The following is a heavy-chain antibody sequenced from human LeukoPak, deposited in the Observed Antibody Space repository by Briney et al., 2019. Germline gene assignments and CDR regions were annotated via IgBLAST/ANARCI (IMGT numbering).Heavy chain of an antibody. CDR3: ARDLSGVTGYTYGRGIDY. D-gene: IGHD5-18*01. J-gene: IGHJ4*02. V-gene: IGHV3-7*01. CDR2: IKKDGSER. CDR1: GFTFSSYS. Sequence: GGSLRLSCAASGFTFSSYSMSWVRQAPGKGLEWVPNIKKDGSERYYVDSVKGRFTISRDNAKTSLYLQMNSLRAEDTAVYYCARDLSGVTGYTYGRGIDYWGQGTLVTVSS.